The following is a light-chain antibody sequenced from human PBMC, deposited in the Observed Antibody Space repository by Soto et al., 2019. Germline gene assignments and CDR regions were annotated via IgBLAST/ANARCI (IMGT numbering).Light chain of an antibody. CDR2: YVD. V-gene: IGLV2-14*03. Sequence: QSALTQPASVSVSPGQSITISCTGTSRDVGAYDYVSWYLQYPDKAPQLLIYYVDHRPSGVSSRFSGSKSGNTASLTIFGLQVEDEAVYYCSSYTTGSTLPWVFGTGTKVTVL. J-gene: IGLJ1*01. CDR3: SSYTTGSTLPWV. CDR1: SRDVGAYDY.